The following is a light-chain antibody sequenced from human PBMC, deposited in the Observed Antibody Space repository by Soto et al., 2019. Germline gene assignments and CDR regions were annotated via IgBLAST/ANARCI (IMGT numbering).Light chain of an antibody. CDR1: QSVGSY. Sequence: EIVVTQSPATLSLSPGERATLSCRTSQSVGSYLAWYQKKPGKAPRLLIYDASNRATGIPARFSGSGSGRDFTLTISSLEPEDFAVYYCQQRSNWPALSFGGGTQVEIK. J-gene: IGKJ4*01. CDR2: DAS. CDR3: QQRSNWPALS. V-gene: IGKV3-11*02.